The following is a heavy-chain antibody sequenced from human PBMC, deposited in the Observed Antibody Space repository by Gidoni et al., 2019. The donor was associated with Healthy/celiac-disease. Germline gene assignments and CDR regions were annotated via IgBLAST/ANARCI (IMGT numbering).Heavy chain of an antibody. D-gene: IGHD2-2*02. CDR1: GFTFSSYS. CDR2: ISSSSSYI. V-gene: IGHV3-21*01. Sequence: EVQLVESGGGLVKPGGYLRLSCAASGFTFSSYSMNWVRQAPGKGLEWVSSISSSSSYIYYADSVNGRFTISRDNAKNSLYLQMNSLRAEDTAVYYCARGIPAAISWFDPWGQGTLVTVSS. J-gene: IGHJ5*02. CDR3: ARGIPAAISWFDP.